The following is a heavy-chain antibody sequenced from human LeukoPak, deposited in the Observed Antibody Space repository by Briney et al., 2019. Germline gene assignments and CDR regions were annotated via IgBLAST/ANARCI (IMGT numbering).Heavy chain of an antibody. D-gene: IGHD2-2*01. CDR2: ISAYNGNT. Sequence: ASVKVSCKASGYTFTSYGISWVRQAPGQGLEWMGWISAYNGNTNYAQKLQGRVTMTTDTSTSTAYMELRSLRSDDTAVYYCARSRCSSTSCYGDLDYWGQGTLVTVPS. CDR3: ARSRCSSTSCYGDLDY. J-gene: IGHJ4*02. V-gene: IGHV1-18*01. CDR1: GYTFTSYG.